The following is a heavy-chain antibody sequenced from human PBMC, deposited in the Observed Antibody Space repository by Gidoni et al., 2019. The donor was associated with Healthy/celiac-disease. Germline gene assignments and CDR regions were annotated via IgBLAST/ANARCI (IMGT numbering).Heavy chain of an antibody. J-gene: IGHJ6*02. CDR3: ARDLRDYGDYYYYGMDV. CDR2: IYHSGST. CDR1: SISSGNW. D-gene: IGHD4-17*01. Sequence: SISSGNWWSWVRQPPGKGLEWIGEIYHSGSTNYNPSLKSRVTISVDKSKNQFSLKLSSVTAADTAVYYCARDLRDYGDYYYYGMDVWGQGTTVTVSS. V-gene: IGHV4-4*02.